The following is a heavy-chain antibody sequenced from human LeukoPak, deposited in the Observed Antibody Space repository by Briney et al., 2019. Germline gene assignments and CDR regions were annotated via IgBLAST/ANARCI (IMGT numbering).Heavy chain of an antibody. CDR1: GYTFTGYY. V-gene: IGHV1-2*02. D-gene: IGHD4-23*01. Sequence: ASVEVSCKASGYTFTGYYMHWVRQAPGQGLEWMGWINPNSGGTNYAQKFQGRVTMTRDTSISTAYMELSRLRSDDTAVYYCARGSGNNYYYYYMDVWGKGTTVTISS. CDR3: ARGSGNNYYYYYMDV. J-gene: IGHJ6*03. CDR2: INPNSGGT.